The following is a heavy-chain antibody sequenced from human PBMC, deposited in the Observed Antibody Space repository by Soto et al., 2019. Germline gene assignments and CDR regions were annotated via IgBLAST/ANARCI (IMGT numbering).Heavy chain of an antibody. J-gene: IGHJ4*02. D-gene: IGHD5-12*01. CDR2: VIPIFGTA. CDR1: GGTFSSSA. V-gene: IGHV1-69*12. Sequence: QVQLVQSGAEVKKPGSSVKVSCKASGGTFSSSALSWVRQAPGQGLEWMGGVIPIFGTANYAQKFQGRVTITADESTSTAYMELSSLRSEDTAVYYCASLLRGYSGTGDYWGQGTLVTVSS. CDR3: ASLLRGYSGTGDY.